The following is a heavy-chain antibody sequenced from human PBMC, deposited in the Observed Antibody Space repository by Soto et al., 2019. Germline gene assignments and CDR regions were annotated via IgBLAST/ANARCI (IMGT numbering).Heavy chain of an antibody. CDR3: ARVPGP. CDR1: GGSIGGGGGS. Sequence: SETLSLTCGVSGGSIGGGGGSWSWIRQPPGKGLEWIGYIYHSGSTYYNPSLKSRVTISVDRSKNQFSLKLSSVTAADTAVYYCARVPGPWGQGTLVTVSS. J-gene: IGHJ5*02. V-gene: IGHV4-30-2*01. D-gene: IGHD7-27*01. CDR2: IYHSGST.